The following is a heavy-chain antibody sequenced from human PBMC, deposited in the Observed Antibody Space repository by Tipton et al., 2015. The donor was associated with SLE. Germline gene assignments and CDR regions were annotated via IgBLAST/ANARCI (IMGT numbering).Heavy chain of an antibody. V-gene: IGHV4-34*01. CDR1: GGSFSGYY. J-gene: IGHJ2*01. CDR2: ISHSGNT. Sequence: TLSLTCAVYGGSFSGYYWSWIRQPPGKGLVWIGEISHSGNTKYNPSLKSRVTISVDTSKKQFSLKLSSVTAADTAVYYCARDRSAYYPYWYFDLWGRGTLVTVSS. CDR3: ARDRSAYYPYWYFDL. D-gene: IGHD3-3*01.